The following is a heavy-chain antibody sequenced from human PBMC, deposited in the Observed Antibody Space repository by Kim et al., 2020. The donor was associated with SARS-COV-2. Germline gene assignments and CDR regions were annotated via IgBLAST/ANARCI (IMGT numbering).Heavy chain of an antibody. V-gene: IGHV3-30*07. J-gene: IGHJ6*02. D-gene: IGHD3-10*01. Sequence: SVKGRFTITRDNSKNALYLQMNSLRAEDTAVYYCAREAMVRGTDYYGMDVWGQGTTVTVSS. CDR3: AREAMVRGTDYYGMDV.